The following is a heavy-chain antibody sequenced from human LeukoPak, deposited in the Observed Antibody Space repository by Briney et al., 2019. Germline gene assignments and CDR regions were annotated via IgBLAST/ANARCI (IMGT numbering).Heavy chain of an antibody. J-gene: IGHJ3*02. D-gene: IGHD6-13*01. Sequence: AGGSLRLSCAASGFTFSSYWMSWVRQAPGKGLEWVANIKQDGSEKYYVDSVKGRFTISRDNAKNSLYLQMNSLRAEDTAVYYCARDSGYSSSWPVAFDIWGQGTMVTVSS. CDR1: GFTFSSYW. CDR3: ARDSGYSSSWPVAFDI. V-gene: IGHV3-7*01. CDR2: IKQDGSEK.